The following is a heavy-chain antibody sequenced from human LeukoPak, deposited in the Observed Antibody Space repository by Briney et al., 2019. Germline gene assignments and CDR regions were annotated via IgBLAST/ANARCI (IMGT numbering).Heavy chain of an antibody. CDR2: MNPNSGNT. V-gene: IGHV1-8*01. CDR3: ARDVLRYYYYYGMDV. D-gene: IGHD3-9*01. J-gene: IGHJ6*02. CDR1: GYTFTSYD. Sequence: ASVKVSCKASGYTFTSYDINWVRQATGQGLAWMGWMNPNSGNTGYAQKFQGRVTMTRNTYISTAYMELSSLRSEHTAVYYCARDVLRYYYYYGMDVWGQGTTVTVSS.